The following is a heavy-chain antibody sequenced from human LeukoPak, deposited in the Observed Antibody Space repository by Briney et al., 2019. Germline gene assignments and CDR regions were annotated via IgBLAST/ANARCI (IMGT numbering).Heavy chain of an antibody. CDR3: AKAWGILDPFDY. Sequence: GGSLRLSCAASGFTVSNSAMGWVRQTPGKGLEWVTGISDNSGVTNYADSVKGRFTISRDTSKNTLYLQMNSLRAEDTAVYYCAKAWGILDPFDYWGQGTLVTVSS. V-gene: IGHV3-23*01. CDR1: GFTVSNSA. J-gene: IGHJ4*02. CDR2: ISDNSGVT. D-gene: IGHD6-13*01.